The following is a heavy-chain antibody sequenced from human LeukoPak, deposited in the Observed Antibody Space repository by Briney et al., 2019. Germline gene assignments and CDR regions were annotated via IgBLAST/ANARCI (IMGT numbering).Heavy chain of an antibody. CDR1: GYPFTSYG. CDR2: ISAYNGNT. J-gene: IGHJ4*02. D-gene: IGHD3-22*01. Sequence: GASVKLSCKASGYPFTSYGISWVRQAPGQGLEWMGWISAYNGNTNYAQKLQGRVTMTTDTSTSTAYMELRSLRSDDTAVYYCARDQYYYDSSGYYSLDYWGQGTLVTVSS. V-gene: IGHV1-18*01. CDR3: ARDQYYYDSSGYYSLDY.